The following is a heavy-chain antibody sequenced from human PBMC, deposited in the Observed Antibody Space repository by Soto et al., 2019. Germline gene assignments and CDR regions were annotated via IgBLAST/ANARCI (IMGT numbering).Heavy chain of an antibody. J-gene: IGHJ4*02. V-gene: IGHV1-69*13. CDR3: ASLGGQLATRDY. CDR1: GGTFSSYA. Sequence: ASVKVSCKASGGTFSSYAISCVRQAPGQGLEWMGGIIPIFGTANYAQKFQGRVTITADESTSTAYMELSSLRSEDTAVYYCASLGGQLATRDYWGQGTLVTVSS. CDR2: IIPIFGTA. D-gene: IGHD6-13*01.